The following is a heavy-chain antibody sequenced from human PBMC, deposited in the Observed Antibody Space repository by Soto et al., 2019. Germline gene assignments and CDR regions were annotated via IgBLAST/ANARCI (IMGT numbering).Heavy chain of an antibody. V-gene: IGHV3-23*01. CDR3: AKTPSECTYGDYFLCHAFDI. CDR1: GFTFSSYA. D-gene: IGHD4-17*01. CDR2: ISGSGGST. Sequence: GGSLRLSCAASGFTFSSYAMSWVRQAPGKGLEWVSAISGSGGSTYYADSVKGRFTISRDNSKNTLYLQMNSLRAEDTAVYYCAKTPSECTYGDYFLCHAFDIWGQGTMVTVSS. J-gene: IGHJ3*02.